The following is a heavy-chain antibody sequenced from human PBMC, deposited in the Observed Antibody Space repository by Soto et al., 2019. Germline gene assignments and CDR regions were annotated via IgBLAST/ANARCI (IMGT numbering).Heavy chain of an antibody. Sequence: VQLVESGGGLVQPGGSLRLSCAASGFTFSSYWMHWVRQAPGKGLVWVSRINSDGSSTSYADSVKGRFTISRDNAKNTLYLQMNSLRAEDTAVYYCARDSFDCSSTSCYPYYFDYWGQGTLVTVSS. CDR2: INSDGSST. CDR3: ARDSFDCSSTSCYPYYFDY. V-gene: IGHV3-74*01. D-gene: IGHD2-2*01. CDR1: GFTFSSYW. J-gene: IGHJ4*02.